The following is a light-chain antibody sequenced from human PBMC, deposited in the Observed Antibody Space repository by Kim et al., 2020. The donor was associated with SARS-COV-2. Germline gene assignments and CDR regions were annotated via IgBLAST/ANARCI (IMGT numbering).Light chain of an antibody. CDR3: QQYGGSPLT. CDR2: DAS. CDR1: QSVISSY. V-gene: IGKV3-20*01. Sequence: SPGERATPSCRASQSVISSYLAWYQQRPGQAPRLLIYDASSRATGIPDRFSGSGSGTDFTLTISGLETEDFAVYYCQQYGGSPLTFGGGTKVDIK. J-gene: IGKJ4*01.